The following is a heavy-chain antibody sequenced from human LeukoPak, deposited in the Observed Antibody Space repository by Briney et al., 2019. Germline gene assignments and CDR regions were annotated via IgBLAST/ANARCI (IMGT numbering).Heavy chain of an antibody. CDR1: GYSISSGYY. J-gene: IGHJ4*02. CDR3: ARVGNGQVPGY. CDR2: IYHSGST. V-gene: IGHV4-38-2*01. Sequence: KTSETLSLTCAVSGYSISSGYYWGWIRQPPGKGLEWIGSIYHSGSTYYSPSLKSRVTISVDTSKNQFSLKLSSVTAADTAVYYCARVGNGQVPGYWGQGTLVTVSS. D-gene: IGHD1-1*01.